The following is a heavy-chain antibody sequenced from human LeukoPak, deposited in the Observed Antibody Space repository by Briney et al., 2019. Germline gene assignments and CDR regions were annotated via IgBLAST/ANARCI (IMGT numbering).Heavy chain of an antibody. CDR2: IYTSAST. CDR1: GGSISSGSYY. D-gene: IGHD3-22*01. J-gene: IGHJ2*01. CDR3: ARDPQIVDRRSYWYFDL. Sequence: SETLSLTCTVSGGSISSGSYYWSWIRQPAGKGLEWIGRIYTSASTNYNPSLKSRVTISVDTSKNQFSLKLSSVTAADTAVYYCARDPQIVDRRSYWYFDLWGRGTLVTVSS. V-gene: IGHV4-61*02.